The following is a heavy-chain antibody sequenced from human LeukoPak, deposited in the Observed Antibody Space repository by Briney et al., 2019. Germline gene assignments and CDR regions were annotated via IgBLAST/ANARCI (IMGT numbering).Heavy chain of an antibody. J-gene: IGHJ4*02. V-gene: IGHV4-59*08. D-gene: IGHD6-13*01. Sequence: SETLSLTCTVSGGSISNYYWSWIRQPPGKGLEWIAYIYNSGSTDYNPSLRSRVTISADTSKNQFSLRLTSVTAADTAIYCCARHFKSAAAQRAFDYWGQGTLVTVSS. CDR3: ARHFKSAAAQRAFDY. CDR2: IYNSGST. CDR1: GGSISNYY.